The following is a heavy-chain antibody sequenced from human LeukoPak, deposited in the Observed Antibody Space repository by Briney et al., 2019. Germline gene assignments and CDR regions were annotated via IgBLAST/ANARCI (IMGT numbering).Heavy chain of an antibody. V-gene: IGHV4-34*01. CDR3: ARGRLVRTWFDP. CDR1: GGSFSGYY. CDR2: INHSGST. J-gene: IGHJ5*02. Sequence: SETLSLTYAVYGGSFSGYYWSWIRQPPGKGLEWIGEINHSGSTDYNPSLKSRVTISVDTSKNQFSLKLSSVTAADTAVYYCARGRLVRTWFDPWGQGTLVTVSS. D-gene: IGHD6-19*01.